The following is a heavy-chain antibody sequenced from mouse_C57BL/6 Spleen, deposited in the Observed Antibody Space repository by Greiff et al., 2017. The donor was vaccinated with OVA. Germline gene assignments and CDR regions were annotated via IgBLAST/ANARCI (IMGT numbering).Heavy chain of an antibody. CDR1: GYTFTSYW. CDR2: INPSNGGT. J-gene: IGHJ3*01. Sequence: QVHVKQPGTELVKPGASVKLSCKASGYTFTSYWMHWVKQRPGQGLEWIGNINPSNGGTNYNEKFKSKATLTVDKSSSTAYMQLSSLTSEDSAVYYCARGGIYDYIWFAYWGQGTLVTVSA. V-gene: IGHV1-53*01. CDR3: ARGGIYDYIWFAY. D-gene: IGHD2-4*01.